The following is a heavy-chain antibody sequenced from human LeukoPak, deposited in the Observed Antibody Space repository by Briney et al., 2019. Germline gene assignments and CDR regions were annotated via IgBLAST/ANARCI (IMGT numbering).Heavy chain of an antibody. CDR3: ARASLSEIIAAEAFFDS. V-gene: IGHV3-48*03. J-gene: IGHJ4*02. CDR2: ISGTGTYI. D-gene: IGHD6-13*01. Sequence: PGGSLILSCAASGFTFSDYEMSWVRQAPGKGLEWVSSISGTGTYIYFANSLKGRFSISRDNAENSLFLQMNSLRAEDTAVYFCARASLSEIIAAEAFFDSWGQGTLVTVSS. CDR1: GFTFSDYE.